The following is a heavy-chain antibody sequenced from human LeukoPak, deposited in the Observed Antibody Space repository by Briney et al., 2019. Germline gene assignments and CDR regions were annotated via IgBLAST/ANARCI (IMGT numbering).Heavy chain of an antibody. Sequence: PGRSLRLSCAASGFTFSSYWMHWVRQAPGKGLVWVSRINTDGSSTSYADSVKGRFTISRDNAKNTLYLQMNSLRAEDTAVYYCAADSYGSVFDYWGQGTLVTVSS. CDR1: GFTFSSYW. D-gene: IGHD5-18*01. CDR3: AADSYGSVFDY. J-gene: IGHJ4*02. CDR2: INTDGSST. V-gene: IGHV3-74*01.